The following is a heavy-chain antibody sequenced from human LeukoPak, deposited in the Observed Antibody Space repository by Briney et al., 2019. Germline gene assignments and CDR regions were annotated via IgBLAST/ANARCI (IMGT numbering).Heavy chain of an antibody. J-gene: IGHJ4*02. D-gene: IGHD4-17*01. V-gene: IGHV4-30-4*07. CDR1: GGSISSGGYS. Sequence: SETLSLTCAVSGGSISSGGYSWSWIRQTPGKGLEWIAYIHDSGSTYYNPSLKSRVSISIDTSKNQFSLKLNSVTAADTAVYYCARDSRGPTVPDYWGQGTLVTVSS. CDR2: IHDSGST. CDR3: ARDSRGPTVPDY.